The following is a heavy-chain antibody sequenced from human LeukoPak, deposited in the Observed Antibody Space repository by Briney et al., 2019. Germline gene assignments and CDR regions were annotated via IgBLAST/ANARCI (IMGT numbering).Heavy chain of an antibody. V-gene: IGHV3-7*01. Sequence: GGSLRLSCAASGFIFSDYYMSWICQAPGKGLEWVASIKQDGSEKYYVDSVKGRFTISRDNAKNSLYLQMNSLRAEDTAVYYCARDDDYGDYFDYWGQGTLVTVSS. CDR3: ARDDDYGDYFDY. CDR1: GFIFSDYY. D-gene: IGHD5-12*01. J-gene: IGHJ4*02. CDR2: IKQDGSEK.